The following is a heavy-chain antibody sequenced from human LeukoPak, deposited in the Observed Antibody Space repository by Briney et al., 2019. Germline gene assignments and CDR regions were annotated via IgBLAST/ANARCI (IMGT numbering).Heavy chain of an antibody. D-gene: IGHD4-17*01. CDR3: ARDRTTVTTGYYGMDV. CDR2: VNPITGVT. CDR1: GCTFTRHY. Sequence: SVPVPCLASGCTFTRHYLLWVRQAPPQGLEWMGWVNPITGVTNYAQKFQGRVTLTRDTSIITAYMELTRLRSDDTAMYYCARDRTTVTTGYYGMDVWGQGTTLTVSS. J-gene: IGHJ6*02. V-gene: IGHV1-2*02.